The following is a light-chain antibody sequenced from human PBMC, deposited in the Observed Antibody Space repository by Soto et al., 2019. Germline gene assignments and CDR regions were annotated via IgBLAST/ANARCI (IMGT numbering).Light chain of an antibody. CDR1: SSDVGSYNR. CDR2: DVS. Sequence: LTQPPSVSGSPGQSVTISCTGTSSDVGSYNRVSWYQQPPGTAPKLMIYDVSNRPSGVPDRFSGSKSGNTASLTISGLQAEDEADYYCSSCTSSSTYVFGTGTKVTVL. J-gene: IGLJ1*01. V-gene: IGLV2-18*02. CDR3: SSCTSSSTYV.